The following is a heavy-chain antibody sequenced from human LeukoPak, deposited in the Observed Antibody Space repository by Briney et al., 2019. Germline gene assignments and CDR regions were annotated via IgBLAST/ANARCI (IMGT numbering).Heavy chain of an antibody. Sequence: GGSLRLSCVASGCTFSSSWMSWVRQAPGKGLEWVANIKQDGSEKSYVESVRGRFTISRDNAKNSLYLQINSLRAEDTALYYCARDNPPDYWGQGTLVTVSS. CDR3: ARDNPPDY. CDR2: IKQDGSEK. V-gene: IGHV3-7*03. CDR1: GCTFSSSW. J-gene: IGHJ4*02.